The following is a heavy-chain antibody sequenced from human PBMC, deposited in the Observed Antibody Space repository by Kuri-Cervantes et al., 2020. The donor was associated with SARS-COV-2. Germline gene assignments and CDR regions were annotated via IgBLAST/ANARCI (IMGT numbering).Heavy chain of an antibody. V-gene: IGHV4-4*02. D-gene: IGHD3-22*01. J-gene: IGHJ1*01. CDR3: ARGTYYYDSSGYYLQYFHH. CDR2: IYHSGSA. CDR1: GGSISNSHW. Sequence: SETLSLTCAVSGGSISNSHWWSWVRQPPGKGLEWIGEIYHSGSANYNPSLKSRVTISVDKSKNQFSLKLSSVTAADTAVYYCARGTYYYDSSGYYLQYFHHWGQGTLVTVSS.